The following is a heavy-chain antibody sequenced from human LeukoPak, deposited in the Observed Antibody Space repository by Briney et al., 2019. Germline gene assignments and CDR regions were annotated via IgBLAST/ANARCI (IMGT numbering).Heavy chain of an antibody. CDR1: GDSISSSNFH. CDR2: IDYRGRT. J-gene: IGHJ5*02. V-gene: IGHV4-39*01. CDR3: VRRVNTYGGWFDR. D-gene: IGHD5-18*01. Sequence: PSETLSLTCSVSGDSISSSNFHWGWIRPSPGKGLEWIGTIDYRGRTFYNPSLNNRVIISADTSRNQLSLKLSSVTATDTAIYYCVRRVNTYGGWFDRWGQGALVTVSS.